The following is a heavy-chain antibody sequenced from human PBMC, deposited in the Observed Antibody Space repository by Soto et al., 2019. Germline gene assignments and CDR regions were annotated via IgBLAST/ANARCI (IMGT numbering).Heavy chain of an antibody. D-gene: IGHD6-19*01. Sequence: ASVQVSCKASGGTFSSYAISWVRQAPGQGLEWMGGIISIFGTANYAQKFQGRVTITADESTSTAYMELSSLRSEDTAVYYCARDLDSGWCDYWGQGTLVTVSS. V-gene: IGHV1-69*13. J-gene: IGHJ4*02. CDR3: ARDLDSGWCDY. CDR1: GGTFSSYA. CDR2: IISIFGTA.